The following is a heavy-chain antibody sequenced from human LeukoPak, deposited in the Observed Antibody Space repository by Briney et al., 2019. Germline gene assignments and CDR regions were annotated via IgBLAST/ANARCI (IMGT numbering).Heavy chain of an antibody. V-gene: IGHV4-59*08. CDR3: ARHASLYSSSSSLYWAY. J-gene: IGHJ4*02. D-gene: IGHD6-6*01. CDR1: GGSISSYY. Sequence: SETLSLTCTVSGGSISSYYWSWIRQPPGKGLEWIGSIYYTGSSNYNPSLKSRVTISVDTSKNQFSLRLSSVTAADTAVYYCARHASLYSSSSSLYWAYWGQGTLVTVSS. CDR2: IYYTGSS.